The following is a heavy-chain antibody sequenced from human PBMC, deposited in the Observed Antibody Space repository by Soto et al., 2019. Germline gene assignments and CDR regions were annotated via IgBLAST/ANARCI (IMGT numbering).Heavy chain of an antibody. Sequence: QVQLVQSGAEVKKPGSSVKVSCKASGGTFSSYAISWVRQAPGQGLEWMGGIIPIFGTANYAQKFQGRVTLTADESTTTAHMEVSSLRSAATAVYSCARETMIGVVTSPNAFDIWGQGTMVTLSS. CDR2: IIPIFGTA. J-gene: IGHJ3*02. CDR1: GGTFSSYA. D-gene: IGHD3-22*01. V-gene: IGHV1-69*12. CDR3: ARETMIGVVTSPNAFDI.